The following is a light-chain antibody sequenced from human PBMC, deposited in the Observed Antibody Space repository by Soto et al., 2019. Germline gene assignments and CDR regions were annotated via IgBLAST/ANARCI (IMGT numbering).Light chain of an antibody. CDR1: QAINHY. Sequence: DIQLTQSPSFLFASVGDTVTITCRASQAINHYLAWYQQKPGKGPKLLIYGASTLQSGVPSRFSGSGSGTEFTLTISSLQPEDCATYYCQHLNNYPITFGQGTRLEIK. CDR3: QHLNNYPIT. J-gene: IGKJ5*01. V-gene: IGKV1-9*01. CDR2: GAS.